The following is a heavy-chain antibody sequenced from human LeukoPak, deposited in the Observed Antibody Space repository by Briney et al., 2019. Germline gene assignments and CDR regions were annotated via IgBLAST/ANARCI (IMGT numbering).Heavy chain of an antibody. D-gene: IGHD4-11*01. J-gene: IGHJ6*02. Sequence: PGGSLRLSCAASGFTFSSYWMHWVRQAPGKGLVWVSRINSDGRSTNYADSVKGRFTISRDKDKNTLYLQMNSLRAEDTAVYYCARDIVSTDVRYYYAMDVWGHGTTVTVSS. CDR3: ARDIVSTDVRYYYAMDV. V-gene: IGHV3-74*01. CDR2: INSDGRST. CDR1: GFTFSSYW.